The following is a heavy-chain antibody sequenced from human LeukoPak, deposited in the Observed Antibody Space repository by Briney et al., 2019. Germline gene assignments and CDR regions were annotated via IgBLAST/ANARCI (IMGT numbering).Heavy chain of an antibody. CDR2: IYTSGST. V-gene: IGHV4-4*07. CDR3: ARDLRYFDRTSEYNWFDP. Sequence: SETLSLTCTVSGGSISSYYWSWIRQPAGKGLEWIGRIYTSGSTNYNPSLKSRVTMSVDTSKNQFSLKLSSVTAADTAVYYCARDLRYFDRTSEYNWFDPWGQGTLVTVSS. CDR1: GGSISSYY. D-gene: IGHD3-9*01. J-gene: IGHJ5*02.